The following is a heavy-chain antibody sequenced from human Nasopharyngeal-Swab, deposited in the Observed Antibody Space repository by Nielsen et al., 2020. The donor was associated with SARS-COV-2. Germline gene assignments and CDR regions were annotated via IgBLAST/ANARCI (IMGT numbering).Heavy chain of an antibody. D-gene: IGHD3-3*01. CDR2: ISYDGSNK. V-gene: IGHV3-30*03. Sequence: WIRQPPGKGLEWVAVISYDGSNKYYADSVKGRFTISRDNSKNTLYLQMNGLRAEDTAVYYCARGRGAERTTFGDYWGQGTLVTVSS. CDR3: ARGRGAERTTFGDY. J-gene: IGHJ4*02.